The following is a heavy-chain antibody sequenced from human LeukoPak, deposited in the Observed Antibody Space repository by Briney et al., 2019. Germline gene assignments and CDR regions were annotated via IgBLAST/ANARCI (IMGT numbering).Heavy chain of an antibody. CDR1: GYTFTGYY. D-gene: IGHD6-19*01. CDR3: ARRPGIAVAGTSTDY. V-gene: IGHV1-2*02. Sequence: ASVKVSCKASGYTFTGYYMHWVRQAPGQGLEWMGWINPNSGGTNYAQKFQGRVTMTRDTSISTAYMELSRLRSDDTAVYYCARRPGIAVAGTSTDYWGQGTLVTVSS. J-gene: IGHJ4*02. CDR2: INPNSGGT.